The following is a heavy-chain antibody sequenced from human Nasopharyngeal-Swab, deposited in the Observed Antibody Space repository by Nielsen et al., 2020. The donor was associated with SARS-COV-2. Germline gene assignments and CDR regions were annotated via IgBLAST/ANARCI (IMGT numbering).Heavy chain of an antibody. CDR2: ISSSSSTI. CDR3: ARDRATPSPGYYYYGMDV. Sequence: GGSLRLSCAASGFTFSSYSMNWVRQAPGKWLEWVSYISSSSSTIYYADSVKGRFTISRDNAKNSLYLQMNSLRAEDTAVYYCARDRATPSPGYYYYGMDVWGQGTTVTVSS. J-gene: IGHJ6*02. CDR1: GFTFSSYS. V-gene: IGHV3-48*04.